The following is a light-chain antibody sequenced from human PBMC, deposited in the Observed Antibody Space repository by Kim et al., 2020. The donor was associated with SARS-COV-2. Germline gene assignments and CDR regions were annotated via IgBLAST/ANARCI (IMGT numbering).Light chain of an antibody. V-gene: IGLV2-14*03. CDR3: RSYTSSILLVL. Sequence: QSALTQPASVSGSPGQSITISCTGTSSDVGGYNYVSWYQQHPRKAPKLMIYDVSNRPSGVSNRFSGSKYGNTASLTITGLQAEDEADYYCRSYTSSILLVLFGGGTQLTVL. CDR1: SSDVGGYNY. J-gene: IGLJ2*01. CDR2: DVS.